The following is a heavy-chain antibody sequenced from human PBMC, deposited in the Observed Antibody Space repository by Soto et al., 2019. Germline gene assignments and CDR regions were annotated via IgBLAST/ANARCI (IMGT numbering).Heavy chain of an antibody. Sequence: SETLSLTCPVSGGSVSSGSYYWSWIRQPPGKGLEWIGYIYYSGSTNYNPSLKSRVTISVDTSKNQFSLKLSSVTAADTAVYYCARETTEGAFDIWGQGTMVTVSS. V-gene: IGHV4-61*01. CDR2: IYYSGST. CDR1: GGSVSSGSYY. D-gene: IGHD1-1*01. J-gene: IGHJ3*02. CDR3: ARETTEGAFDI.